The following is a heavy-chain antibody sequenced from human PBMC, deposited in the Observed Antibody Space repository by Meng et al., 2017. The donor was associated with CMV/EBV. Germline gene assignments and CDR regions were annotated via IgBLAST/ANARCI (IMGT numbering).Heavy chain of an antibody. CDR2: ISAYNGNT. V-gene: IGHV1-18*01. CDR3: ARDLPISGGYNLEDYYYYYGMDV. D-gene: IGHD5-24*01. J-gene: IGHJ6*02. Sequence: ISWVRQAPGQGLEWMGWISAYNGNTTYAQKLQGRVTMTTDTSTSTAYMELRSLRSDDTAVYYCARDLPISGGYNLEDYYYYYGMDVWGQGTTVTVSS.